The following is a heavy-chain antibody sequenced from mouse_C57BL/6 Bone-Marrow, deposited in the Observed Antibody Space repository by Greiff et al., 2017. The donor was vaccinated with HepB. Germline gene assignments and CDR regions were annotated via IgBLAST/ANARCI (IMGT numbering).Heavy chain of an antibody. D-gene: IGHD1-1*01. Sequence: EVKLVESGGDLVKPGGSLKLSCAASGFTFSSYGMSWVRQTPDKRLEWVATISSGGSYTYYPDSVKGRFTISRDNAKNTLYLQMSSLKSEDTAMYYCARHTTSSYWYFDVWGTWTTVTVSS. CDR2: ISSGGSYT. V-gene: IGHV5-6*01. CDR1: GFTFSSYG. CDR3: ARHTTSSYWYFDV. J-gene: IGHJ1*03.